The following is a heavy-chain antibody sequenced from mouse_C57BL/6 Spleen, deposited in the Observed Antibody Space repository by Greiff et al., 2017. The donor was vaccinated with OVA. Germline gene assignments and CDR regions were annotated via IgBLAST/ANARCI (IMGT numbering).Heavy chain of an antibody. CDR3: ARRGTDWYFDV. J-gene: IGHJ1*03. Sequence: EVQLQQSGPGLVKPSQSLSLTCSVTGYSITSGYYWNWIRQFPGNKLEWMGYISYDGSNNYNPSLKNRISITRDTSKNQFFLKLNSVTTEDTATYYCARRGTDWYFDVWGTGTTVTVSS. D-gene: IGHD2-14*01. V-gene: IGHV3-6*01. CDR2: ISYDGSN. CDR1: GYSITSGYY.